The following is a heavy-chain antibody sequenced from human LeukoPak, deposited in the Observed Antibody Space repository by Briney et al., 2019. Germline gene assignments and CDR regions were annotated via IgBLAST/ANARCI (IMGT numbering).Heavy chain of an antibody. D-gene: IGHD6-19*01. J-gene: IGHJ4*02. CDR1: GFTFSSYW. Sequence: GGSLRLSCAASGFTFSSYWMSWVRQAPGKGLEWVANIKQDGSEKYYVDSVKGRFTISRDNAKNSLYLQMNSLRAEDTAVYYCAREHSSGWYHWPYYFYYWGQGTLVTVSS. CDR3: AREHSSGWYHWPYYFYY. V-gene: IGHV3-7*01. CDR2: IKQDGSEK.